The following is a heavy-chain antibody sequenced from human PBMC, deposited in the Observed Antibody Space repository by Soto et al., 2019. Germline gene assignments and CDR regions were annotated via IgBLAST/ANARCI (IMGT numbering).Heavy chain of an antibody. V-gene: IGHV2-26*01. CDR3: ARMGAVYDFWSGYYGTYYYYGMDV. J-gene: IGHJ6*02. D-gene: IGHD3-3*01. CDR1: GFSLSNARMG. CDR2: IFSNDEK. Sequence: XGPTLVNAKETLTLTCTVSGFSLSNARMGVSWIRQPPGKALEWLSHIFSNDEKSYSTSLKSRLTISKDTSKSQVVLTMTNMDPVDTATYYCARMGAVYDFWSGYYGTYYYYGMDVWGQGTTVTVSS.